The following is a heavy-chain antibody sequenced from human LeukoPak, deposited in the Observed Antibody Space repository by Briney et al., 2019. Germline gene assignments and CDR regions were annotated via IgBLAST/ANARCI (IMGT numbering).Heavy chain of an antibody. J-gene: IGHJ6*03. CDR2: IYPDDSNT. Sequence: GESLKISCKGSGNSFINSWIGWVRQMPGQGLEWMGIIYPDDSNTIYGPSFQGQVTISADKSINTAYLEWSSLKASDTAIYYCARQGAAGKYYYYYMDVWGKGTTVTVSS. V-gene: IGHV5-51*01. CDR1: GNSFINSW. CDR3: ARQGAAGKYYYYYMDV. D-gene: IGHD6-13*01.